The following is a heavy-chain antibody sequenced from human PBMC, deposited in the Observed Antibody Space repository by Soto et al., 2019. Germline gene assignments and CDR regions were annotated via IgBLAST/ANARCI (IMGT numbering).Heavy chain of an antibody. Sequence: QVQLQQWGAGLLKPSETLSLTSAVYGGSFSGYYWSWNRQPPGKGLECVGEINHSGSTNYKPSLKSRVTISVDTSKNQFSLKLSSGTAADTAVYYCARSPPRYCSGVSCYGGLGVWGQGTLVTVSS. V-gene: IGHV4-34*01. J-gene: IGHJ4*02. CDR2: INHSGST. D-gene: IGHD2-15*01. CDR3: ARSPPRYCSGVSCYGGLGV. CDR1: GGSFSGYY.